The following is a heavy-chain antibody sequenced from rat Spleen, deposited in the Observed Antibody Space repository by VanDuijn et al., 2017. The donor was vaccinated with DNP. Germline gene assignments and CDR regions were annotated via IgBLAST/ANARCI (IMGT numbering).Heavy chain of an antibody. Sequence: EVQLVESDGGLVQPGRSLKVSCAASGFTFSDCYMAWVRQAPTKGLEWVATISYDGTSTYYRDSVKGRFTISRDNAKSTLYLQMDSLRSEDTATYYCARVRVYPDYWGQGVMVTVSS. J-gene: IGHJ2*01. V-gene: IGHV5-29*01. CDR3: ARVRVYPDY. CDR2: ISYDGTST. CDR1: GFTFSDCY. D-gene: IGHD1-4*01.